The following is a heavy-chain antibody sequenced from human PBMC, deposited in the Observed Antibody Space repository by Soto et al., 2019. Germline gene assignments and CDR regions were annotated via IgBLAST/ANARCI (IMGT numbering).Heavy chain of an antibody. CDR2: IYYSGST. V-gene: IGHV4-30-4*08. Sequence: SETLSLTCTVSGGSVSSGDYSWSWIRQPPGKGLEWIGYIYYSGSTYYNPSLKSRVTISVDTSKNQFSLKLSSVTAADTAVYYCARAMVVTQNWFDPWGQGTLVTVS. CDR3: ARAMVVTQNWFDP. D-gene: IGHD2-21*02. CDR1: GGSVSSGDYS. J-gene: IGHJ5*02.